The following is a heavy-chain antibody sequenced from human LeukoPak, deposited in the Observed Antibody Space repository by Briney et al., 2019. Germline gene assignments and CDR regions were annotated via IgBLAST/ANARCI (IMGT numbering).Heavy chain of an antibody. J-gene: IGHJ3*02. V-gene: IGHV4-59*11. Sequence: SSETLSLTCTVSGGSISSHYWSWIRQPPGQGLEWIGYIYYSGTKYHPSLKSRVTISGDTSKNQFSLKLSSVTAADTAVYYCARPKGDNGDYLDAFDIWGQGTMVTVSS. D-gene: IGHD4-17*01. CDR1: GGSISSHY. CDR2: IYYSGT. CDR3: ARPKGDNGDYLDAFDI.